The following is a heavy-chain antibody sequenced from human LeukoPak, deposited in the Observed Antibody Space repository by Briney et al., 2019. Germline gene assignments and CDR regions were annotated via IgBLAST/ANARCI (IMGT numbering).Heavy chain of an antibody. Sequence: ASVKVSCKASGYSFTGYYMHWVRQAPGQGLEWMGWISPNSGGTNYAQKFQGRVTMTRDTSISTAYMELSRLRSDDTAVYYCARESDPPYYDSSGYWAFDIWGQGTMVTVSS. CDR3: ARESDPPYYDSSGYWAFDI. CDR2: ISPNSGGT. J-gene: IGHJ3*02. V-gene: IGHV1-2*02. CDR1: GYSFTGYY. D-gene: IGHD3-22*01.